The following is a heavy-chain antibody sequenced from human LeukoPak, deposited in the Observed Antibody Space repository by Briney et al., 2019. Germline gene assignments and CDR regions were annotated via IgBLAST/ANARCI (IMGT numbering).Heavy chain of an antibody. D-gene: IGHD1-26*01. J-gene: IGHJ5*02. CDR2: IGKAGDT. CDR3: TRGAEGFDP. V-gene: IGHV3-13*01. CDR1: GLTFSNYD. Sequence: GGPLRLSCAASGLTFSNYDMHWVRQAAGKGLEWVSGIGKAGDTYYVGSVRGRFTISRENGKNSLYLQMNSLRVGDTAVYYCTRGAEGFDPWGQGTLVTVSS.